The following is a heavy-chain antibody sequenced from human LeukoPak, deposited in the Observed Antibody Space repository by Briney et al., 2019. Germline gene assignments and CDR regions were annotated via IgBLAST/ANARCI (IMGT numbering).Heavy chain of an antibody. V-gene: IGHV4-39*01. CDR1: GGSISSSSYY. D-gene: IGHD6-6*01. CDR2: IYYSGST. J-gene: IGHJ4*02. CDR3: ARVTAARWRGFDY. Sequence: SETLSLTCTVSGGSISSSSYYWGWIRQPPGKGLEWIGSIYYSGSTYYNPSLKSRVTISVDTSKNQFSLKLSSVTAADTAVYYCARVTAARWRGFDYWGQGTLVTVSS.